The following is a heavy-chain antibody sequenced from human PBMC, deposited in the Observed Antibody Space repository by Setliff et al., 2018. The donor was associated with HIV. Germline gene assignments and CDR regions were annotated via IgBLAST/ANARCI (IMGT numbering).Heavy chain of an antibody. V-gene: IGHV3-30*01. Sequence: GGSLRLSCVASGFTFSTFAMHWVRQAPGKGLEWVSVISYDGSRTHYADSVKGRFTISRDNSKNTLYLQLNSLRREDTAVYYCSAFEMWGQGTMVTVSS. CDR3: SAFEM. CDR2: ISYDGSRT. J-gene: IGHJ3*02. CDR1: GFTFSTFA.